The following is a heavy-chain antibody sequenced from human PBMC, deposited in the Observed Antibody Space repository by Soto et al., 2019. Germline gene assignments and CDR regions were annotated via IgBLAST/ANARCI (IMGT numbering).Heavy chain of an antibody. CDR2: INPSSGGT. V-gene: IGHV1-2*02. D-gene: IGHD6-13*01. CDR1: GYPLTAKY. CDR3: SKGGRSWTEWVDP. Sequence: ASVKASCKASGYPLTAKYLHWVRQAPGQGLEWMGWINPSSGGTKEAQKFRGRATMTRDTSISAAYMELSRLTSDDKYAYYNSKGGRSWTEWVDPWG. J-gene: IGHJ5*02.